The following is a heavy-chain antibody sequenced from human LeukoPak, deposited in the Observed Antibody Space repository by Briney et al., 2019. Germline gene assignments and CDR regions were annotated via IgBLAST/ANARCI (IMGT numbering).Heavy chain of an antibody. CDR1: GGSISSYY. Sequence: PSETLSLTCTVSGGSISSYYWSWIRQPPGKGLEWIGYIYYSGSTNYNPSLKSRVTISVDTSKNQFSLKLSSVTAADTAVHYCAGTAYYDFWSGYWFDYWGQGTLVTVSS. J-gene: IGHJ4*02. D-gene: IGHD3-3*01. CDR3: AGTAYYDFWSGYWFDY. V-gene: IGHV4-59*01. CDR2: IYYSGST.